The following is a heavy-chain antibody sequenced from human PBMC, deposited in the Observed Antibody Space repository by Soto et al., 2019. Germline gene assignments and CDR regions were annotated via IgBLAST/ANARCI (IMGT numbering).Heavy chain of an antibody. CDR2: IIPILGIA. V-gene: IGHV1-69*02. J-gene: IGHJ6*02. CDR1: GGTFSSYT. Sequence: QVQLVQSGAEVKKPGSSVKVSCKASGGTFSSYTISWVRQAPGQGLEWMGRIIPILGIANYAQKFQGRVTITAEKSTSTAYMELSSLRSEDTAVYYCARAKRYYYYGMDVWGQGTTVTVSS. CDR3: ARAKRYYYYGMDV.